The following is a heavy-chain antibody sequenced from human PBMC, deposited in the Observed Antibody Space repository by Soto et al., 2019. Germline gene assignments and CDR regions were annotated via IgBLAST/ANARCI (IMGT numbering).Heavy chain of an antibody. Sequence: GASVKVSCKASRVAFSKFIVTWVRQAPGLGLEWVGGIIPIFGTANYAQKFQGRVTITDTSTSTAYMELRSLRSDDTAVYYCARIGGVVLRPTGWFDPWGQGTLVTVSS. J-gene: IGHJ5*02. V-gene: IGHV1-69*06. CDR3: ARIGGVVLRPTGWFDP. CDR2: IIPIFGTA. D-gene: IGHD3-16*01. CDR1: RVAFSKFI.